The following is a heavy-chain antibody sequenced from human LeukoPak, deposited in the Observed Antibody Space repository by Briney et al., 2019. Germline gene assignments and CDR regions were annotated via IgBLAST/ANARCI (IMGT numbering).Heavy chain of an antibody. Sequence: GASVKVSCKASGYSFTNYGISWVRQAPGQGLEWMGWISTDNGYTNYGQNLQGRLTMTTDTSTSTACMELRSLKSDDTAVYYCARDYFNFLVVPNWFDPWGQGTLVTVSS. CDR1: GYSFTNYG. CDR3: ARDYFNFLVVPNWFDP. D-gene: IGHD3-10*01. J-gene: IGHJ5*02. CDR2: ISTDNGYT. V-gene: IGHV1-18*01.